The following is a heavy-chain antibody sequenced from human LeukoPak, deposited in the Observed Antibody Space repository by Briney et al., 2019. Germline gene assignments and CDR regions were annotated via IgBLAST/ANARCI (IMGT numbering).Heavy chain of an antibody. CDR3: ARDPNDFWSGPIDY. CDR1: GFTFSSYW. J-gene: IGHJ4*02. V-gene: IGHV3-7*01. CDR2: IKQDGSEK. Sequence: GGSLRLSCAASGFTFSSYWMSWVRQAPGKVLEWVANIKQDGSEKYYVDSVKGRFTISRDNAKNSLYLQMNSLRAEDTAVYYCARDPNDFWSGPIDYWGQGTLVTVSS. D-gene: IGHD3-3*01.